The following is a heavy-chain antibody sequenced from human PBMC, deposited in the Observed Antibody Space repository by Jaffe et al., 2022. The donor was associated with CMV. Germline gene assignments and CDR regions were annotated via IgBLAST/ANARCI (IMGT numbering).Heavy chain of an antibody. CDR3: ATMTTVTNLHDAFDI. Sequence: QVQLVQSGAEVKKPGASVKVSCKASGYTFTSYAMHWVRQAPGQRLEWMGWINAGNGNTKYSQKFQGRVTITRDTSASTAYMELSSLRSEDTAVYYCATMTTVTNLHDAFDIWGQGTMVTVSS. D-gene: IGHD4-17*01. CDR1: GYTFTSYA. V-gene: IGHV1-3*01. J-gene: IGHJ3*02. CDR2: INAGNGNT.